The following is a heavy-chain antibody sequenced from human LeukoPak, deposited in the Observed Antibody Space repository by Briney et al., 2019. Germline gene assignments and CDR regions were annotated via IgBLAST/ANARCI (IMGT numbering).Heavy chain of an antibody. CDR1: GGSFSGYY. V-gene: IGHV4-34*01. D-gene: IGHD6-19*01. Sequence: SETLSLTCAVYGGSFSGYYWSWIRQPPGKGLEWIGEINHGGGANYNPSLKSRVTVSGDTSNNQFSLKLSSVTAADTAVYYCARVGGWYPYWGQGTLVTVSS. CDR2: INHGGGA. CDR3: ARVGGWYPY. J-gene: IGHJ4*02.